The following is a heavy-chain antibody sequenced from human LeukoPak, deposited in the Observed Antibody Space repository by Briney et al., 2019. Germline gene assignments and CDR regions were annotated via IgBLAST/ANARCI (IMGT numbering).Heavy chain of an antibody. D-gene: IGHD3-10*01. CDR1: GFTFTTYW. V-gene: IGHV3-7*01. J-gene: IGHJ4*02. CDR2: IKQDGTEK. CDR3: AKVANYYHGSESYYFFEH. Sequence: GGSLRLSCAASGFTFTTYWMSWVRQAPGKGLEWVANIKQDGTEKYYVDSVKGRFTISRDNAKNSLYLQMNSLRVEDTAVYYCAKVANYYHGSESYYFFEHWGQGTPVTASS.